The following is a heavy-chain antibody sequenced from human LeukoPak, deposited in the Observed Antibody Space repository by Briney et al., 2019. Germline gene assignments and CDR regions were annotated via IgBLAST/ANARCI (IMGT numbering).Heavy chain of an antibody. J-gene: IGHJ4*02. CDR2: ISSSSSYM. D-gene: IGHD4-17*01. CDR3: ARRVTTFLS. CDR1: GFDLSPYT. V-gene: IGHV3-21*01. Sequence: PGGSLRLSCSASGFDLSPYTMSWVRQAPGKGLEWAASISSSSSYMYYGDSLKGRFTISRDNAKNTLYLQLGSLRAEDTATYYCARRVTTFLSWGQGTLVIVSS.